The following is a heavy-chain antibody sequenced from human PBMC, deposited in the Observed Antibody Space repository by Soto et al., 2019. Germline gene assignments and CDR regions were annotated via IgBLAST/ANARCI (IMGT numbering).Heavy chain of an antibody. Sequence: GGSLRLSCAASGFTFSSYAMSWVRQAPGKGLEWVSAISGSGDSTYYADSVKGRFTISRDNSKNTLYLQMNSLRAEDTAVYYCAKVKGTPGVLIVRNAFDIWGQGTMVTVSS. CDR3: AKVKGTPGVLIVRNAFDI. CDR1: GFTFSSYA. J-gene: IGHJ3*02. D-gene: IGHD3-22*01. V-gene: IGHV3-23*01. CDR2: ISGSGDST.